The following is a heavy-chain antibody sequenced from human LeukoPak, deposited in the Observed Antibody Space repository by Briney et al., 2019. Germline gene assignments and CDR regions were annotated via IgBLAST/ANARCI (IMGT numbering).Heavy chain of an antibody. CDR3: ARENEGFGYNPLDY. Sequence: GGSLRLSCAASGFTFSDYSMNWVRQAPGKGLEWVSYISRSRTTMFYADSVKGRFTIPGDNAKNSLYLQMNSLRDEDTAVYYCARENEGFGYNPLDYWGQGTLVTVSS. J-gene: IGHJ4*02. CDR2: ISRSRTTM. CDR1: GFTFSDYS. D-gene: IGHD5-24*01. V-gene: IGHV3-48*02.